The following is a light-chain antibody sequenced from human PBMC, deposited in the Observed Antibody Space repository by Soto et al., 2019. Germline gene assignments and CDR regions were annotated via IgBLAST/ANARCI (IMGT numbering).Light chain of an antibody. CDR3: QQYYNIPYT. CDR1: QSVLYSSNNKNY. Sequence: DIVMTQSPDSLAVSLGERATINCKSSQSVLYSSNNKNYLAWYQQKPGQPPTLLIYWAATRESGVPDRFSGSGSGTDFPRTISSLQAEDVAVYYCQQYYNIPYTFGPGTKVDIK. CDR2: WAA. V-gene: IGKV4-1*01. J-gene: IGKJ3*01.